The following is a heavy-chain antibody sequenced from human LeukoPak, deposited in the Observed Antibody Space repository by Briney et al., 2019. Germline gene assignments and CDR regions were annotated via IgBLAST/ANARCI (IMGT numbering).Heavy chain of an antibody. J-gene: IGHJ4*02. D-gene: IGHD2-15*01. Sequence: ASVKVSCKASGYIFIGYYMYWVRQAPGQGLEWMGRINPDSGGTEYAQNLQGRITMTRDTSTSTAYMELSRLGSDDTAVYYCARGEDCGGGSCVKYWGQGTPVTVSS. V-gene: IGHV1-2*06. CDR3: ARGEDCGGGSCVKY. CDR2: INPDSGGT. CDR1: GYIFIGYY.